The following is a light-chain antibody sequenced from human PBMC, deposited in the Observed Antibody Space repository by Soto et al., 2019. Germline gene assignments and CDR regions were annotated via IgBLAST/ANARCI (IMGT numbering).Light chain of an antibody. V-gene: IGKV1-39*01. CDR1: QDISDY. CDR2: TAS. Sequence: DIQMTQSPSSLSASVGDRVTITCQASQDISDYLSWFQHKPGEAPKLLIYTASSLQGGVPLRFSGAGSRTDFSLTISGLQPEDSATYYCQQTYTFPWTFGQGTRVDIK. CDR3: QQTYTFPWT. J-gene: IGKJ1*01.